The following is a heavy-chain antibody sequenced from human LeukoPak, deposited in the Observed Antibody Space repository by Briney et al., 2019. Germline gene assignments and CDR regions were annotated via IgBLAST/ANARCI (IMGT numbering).Heavy chain of an antibody. V-gene: IGHV4-30-2*01. CDR3: ARVSVYYDSSERPRYYFDY. CDR2: IYHSGST. J-gene: IGHJ4*02. D-gene: IGHD3-22*01. Sequence: SETLSLTCAVSGGSISSGGYSWSWIRQPPGKGLEWIGYIYHSGSTYYNPSLKSRVTISVDTSKNQFSLKLSSVTAADTAVYYCARVSVYYDSSERPRYYFDYWGQGTLVTVSS. CDR1: GGSISSGGYS.